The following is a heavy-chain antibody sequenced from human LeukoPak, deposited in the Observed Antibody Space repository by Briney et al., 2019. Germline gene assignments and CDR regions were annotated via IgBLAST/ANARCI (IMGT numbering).Heavy chain of an antibody. J-gene: IGHJ4*02. CDR3: AKQLGYCSDGSCYFPY. CDR2: VSNNGGYT. V-gene: IGHV3-23*01. CDR1: GFTFSSSA. D-gene: IGHD2-15*01. Sequence: PGGSLRLSCAASGFTFSSSAMSWVRQAPANGREWVSAVSNNGGYTYYADSVQGRFTISRDNSKSTLCLQMNSLRAEDTAVYYCAKQLGYCSDGSCYFPYWGQGTLVTVSS.